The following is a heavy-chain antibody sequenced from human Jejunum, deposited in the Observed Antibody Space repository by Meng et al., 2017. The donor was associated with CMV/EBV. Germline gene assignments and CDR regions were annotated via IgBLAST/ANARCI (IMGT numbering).Heavy chain of an antibody. CDR3: AISLTGSFRNDAFDI. J-gene: IGHJ3*02. V-gene: IGHV1-2*02. Sequence: PEWMGSITPLTGGTNNAQRFQGGVTMTRDTSIDTAYLELSGLTSDDTAVYYCAISLTGSFRNDAFDIWGQGTMVTVS. CDR2: ITPLTGGT. D-gene: IGHD1-20*01.